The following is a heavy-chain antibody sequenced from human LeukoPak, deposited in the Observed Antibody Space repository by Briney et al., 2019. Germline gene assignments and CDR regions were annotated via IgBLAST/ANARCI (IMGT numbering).Heavy chain of an antibody. CDR1: GFTFSSYW. CDR2: IKQDGSEK. J-gene: IGHJ4*02. D-gene: IGHD5-12*01. V-gene: IGHV3-7*01. Sequence: PGGSLRLSCAASGFTFSSYWMSWVRQAPGKGLEWVANIKQDGSEKYYVDSVKGRFTISRDNAKNSLYLQMNSLKAEDTAVYYYASSGYSGYDSYYWGQGTLVTVSS. CDR3: ASSGYSGYDSYY.